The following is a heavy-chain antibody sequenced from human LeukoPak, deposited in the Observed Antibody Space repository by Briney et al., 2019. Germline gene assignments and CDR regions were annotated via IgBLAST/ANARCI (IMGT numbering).Heavy chain of an antibody. V-gene: IGHV3-23*01. J-gene: IGHJ4*02. Sequence: GGSLILSCAASGFTFSAYAMSWVRQAPGKGLEWVSGMSGNGGTTYHADSVKGRFTISRDNSKNTLYLQMNNLRAEDTAVYYCARRDYYDSSGYSPLFDYWGQGTLVTVSS. CDR1: GFTFSAYA. CDR3: ARRDYYDSSGYSPLFDY. CDR2: MSGNGGTT. D-gene: IGHD3-22*01.